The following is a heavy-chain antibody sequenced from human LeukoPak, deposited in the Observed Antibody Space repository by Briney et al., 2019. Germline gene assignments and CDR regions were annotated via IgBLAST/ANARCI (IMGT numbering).Heavy chain of an antibody. CDR3: VGGFYDSSGKVLFDY. J-gene: IGHJ4*02. CDR1: GGSISSGDYY. Sequence: PSQTLSLTCTVSGGSISSGDYYWSWIRQPPGKGLGWIGYIYYSGSTYYNPSLKSRVTISVDTSKNQFSLKLSSVTAADTAVYYCVGGFYDSSGKVLFDYWGQGTLVTVSS. CDR2: IYYSGST. V-gene: IGHV4-30-4*01. D-gene: IGHD3-22*01.